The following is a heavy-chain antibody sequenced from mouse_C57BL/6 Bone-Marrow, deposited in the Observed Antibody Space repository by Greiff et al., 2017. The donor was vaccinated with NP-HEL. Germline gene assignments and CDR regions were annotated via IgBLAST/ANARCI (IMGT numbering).Heavy chain of an antibody. CDR2: IYPGDGDT. CDR1: GYAFSSYW. CDR3: ARSGYYGGNFDY. V-gene: IGHV1-80*01. J-gene: IGHJ2*01. Sequence: QVQLQQSGAELVKPGASVKISCKASGYAFSSYWMNWVKQRPGTGLEWIGQIYPGDGDTNYNGKFKGKATLTADKSSSTAYMQLSSLTSEDSAVYFCARSGYYGGNFDYWGQGTTLTVSS. D-gene: IGHD1-1*01.